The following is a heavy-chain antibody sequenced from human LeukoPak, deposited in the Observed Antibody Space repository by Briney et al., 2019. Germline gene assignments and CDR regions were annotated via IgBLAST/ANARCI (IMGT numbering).Heavy chain of an antibody. J-gene: IGHJ5*02. Sequence: SETLSLTCTVSDDSISNYYWSWIRQAPGRGLEWIGYIYDSGTTNYNPSLKSRVTISVDTSKNQFSLKLSSVTAADTAVYYCARRQVVAYNWFDPWGQGTLVTVSS. V-gene: IGHV4-59*08. D-gene: IGHD2-15*01. CDR1: DDSISNYY. CDR2: IYDSGTT. CDR3: ARRQVVAYNWFDP.